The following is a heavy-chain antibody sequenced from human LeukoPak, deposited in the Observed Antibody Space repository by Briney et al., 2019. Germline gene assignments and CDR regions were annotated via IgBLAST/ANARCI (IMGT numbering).Heavy chain of an antibody. CDR3: AREINYYDSSGYNDAFDI. V-gene: IGHV1-2*04. Sequence: ASVKVSCKASGYTFTSYYMHWVRQAPGQGLEWMGWINPNSGGTNYAQKFQGWVTMTRDTSISTAYMELSRLRSDDTAVYYCAREINYYDSSGYNDAFDIWGQGTMVTVSS. CDR1: GYTFTSYY. D-gene: IGHD3-22*01. J-gene: IGHJ3*02. CDR2: INPNSGGT.